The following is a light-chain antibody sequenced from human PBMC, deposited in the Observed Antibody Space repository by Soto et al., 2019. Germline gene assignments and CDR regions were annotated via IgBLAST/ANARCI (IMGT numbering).Light chain of an antibody. CDR1: SSDVGGYNY. V-gene: IGLV2-14*01. J-gene: IGLJ2*01. CDR2: EVS. Sequence: QSVLTQPPSASGSPGQSVTISCTGTSSDVGGYNYVSWYQQHPGKAPKLMIYEVSNRPSGVSYRFSGSKSGNTASLTISGLQAEDEADYYCSSYTTSTTLVFGGGTKVTVL. CDR3: SSYTTSTTLV.